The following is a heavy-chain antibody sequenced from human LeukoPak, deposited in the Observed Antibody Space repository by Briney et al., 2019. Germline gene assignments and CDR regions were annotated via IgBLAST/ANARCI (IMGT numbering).Heavy chain of an antibody. CDR3: ARQKSGYKIQIDY. D-gene: IGHD5-12*01. J-gene: IGHJ4*02. Sequence: ESLKISRKGSGYRLNSYWIGWVRQIPGKGLEWMGIIYPGDSDTRYSPSFQGQVTISADKSISTAYLQWSSLKASDTAMYYCARQKSGYKIQIDYWGQGTLVTVSS. CDR1: GYRLNSYW. V-gene: IGHV5-51*01. CDR2: IYPGDSDT.